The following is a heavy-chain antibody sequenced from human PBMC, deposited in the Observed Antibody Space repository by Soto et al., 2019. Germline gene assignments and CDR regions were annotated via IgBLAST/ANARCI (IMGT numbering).Heavy chain of an antibody. D-gene: IGHD3-22*01. CDR1: GFTFSSYS. V-gene: IGHV3-21*01. J-gene: IGHJ3*02. CDR2: ISSSSSYI. CDR3: ASRPTNYYDSSGYAVAI. Sequence: EVQLVESGGGLVKPGGSLRLSCAASGFTFSSYSMNWVRQATGKGLEWVSSISSSSSYIYYADSVKGRFTISRDNAKNPLYLQMNSLRADDTAVYYCASRPTNYYDSSGYAVAIWGQGTIVIVAA.